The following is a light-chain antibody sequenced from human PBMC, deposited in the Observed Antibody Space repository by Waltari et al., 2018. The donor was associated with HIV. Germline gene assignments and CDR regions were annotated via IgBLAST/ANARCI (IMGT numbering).Light chain of an antibody. CDR3: CSYAGTSDVV. Sequence: QSALTQPHSVSGSPGQSVTISCTGTSSDIGGYNYVSWYRQFPGKAPSVIIHDVNKRPSGVPDRFSGSKSGNTASLTISGLQTDDEADYYCCSYAGTSDVVFGGGTTLTVL. J-gene: IGLJ2*01. V-gene: IGLV2-11*01. CDR2: DVN. CDR1: SSDIGGYNY.